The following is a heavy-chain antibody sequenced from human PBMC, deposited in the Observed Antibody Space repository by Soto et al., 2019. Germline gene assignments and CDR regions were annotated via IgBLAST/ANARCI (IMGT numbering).Heavy chain of an antibody. CDR3: ARATLGAALDN. D-gene: IGHD2-15*01. CDR2: INPSSGGT. CDR1: GYTFTGYY. V-gene: IGHV1-2*04. Sequence: QVQLVQSGAEVKKPGASVKVSCKPSGYTFTGYYIHWVRQAPGQGLEWMGWINPSSGGTHYAQKFQGWVTLTKNTSITAAYMALRRLTSDDTAVYYCARATLGAALDNWGQGSLVTVSS. J-gene: IGHJ4*02.